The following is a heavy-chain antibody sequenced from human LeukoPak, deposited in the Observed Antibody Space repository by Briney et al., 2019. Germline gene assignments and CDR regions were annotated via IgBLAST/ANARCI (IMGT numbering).Heavy chain of an antibody. D-gene: IGHD6-19*01. CDR3: ATKQWLAPPPDS. V-gene: IGHV3-74*01. J-gene: IGHJ4*02. Sequence: HPGGSLRLSCAASGFTFNKYRMLWLRQAPGKGLESVSRSNTDGTVTTYADSVKGRFTVYRDNADNTMFLQMNSVRDEDTAVYYCATKQWLAPPPDSWGQGTPVTVSS. CDR2: SNTDGTVT. CDR1: GFTFNKYR.